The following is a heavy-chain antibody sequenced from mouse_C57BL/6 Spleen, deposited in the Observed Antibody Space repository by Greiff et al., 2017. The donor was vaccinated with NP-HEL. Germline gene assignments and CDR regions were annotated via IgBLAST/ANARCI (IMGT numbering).Heavy chain of an antibody. V-gene: IGHV1-69*01. CDR3: ARGGYYSKDYAMDY. CDR1: GYTFTSYW. Sequence: QVQLQQPGAELVMPGASVKLSCKASGYTFTSYWMHWVKQRPGQGLEWIGEIDPSDSYTNYNQKLKGKSTLTVDKSSSTAYMQLSSLTSEDSAVYYCARGGYYSKDYAMDYWGQGTSVTVSS. CDR2: IDPSDSYT. D-gene: IGHD2-5*01. J-gene: IGHJ4*01.